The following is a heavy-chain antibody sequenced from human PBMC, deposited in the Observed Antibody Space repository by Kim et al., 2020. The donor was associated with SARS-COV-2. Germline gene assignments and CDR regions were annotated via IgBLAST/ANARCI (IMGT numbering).Heavy chain of an antibody. CDR1: GFSFSSYT. Sequence: GGSLRLSCAASGFSFSSYTMNWIRQAPGKGLEWVSYITSGSRAMKYADSVKGRFTISRDNAKNSLYLQMNSLSAEDTAVYFCVRGTNDYDYDPLSGDYWGPGTLVTVSS. CDR3: VRGTNDYDYDPLSGDY. J-gene: IGHJ4*02. CDR2: ITSGSRAM. V-gene: IGHV3-48*04. D-gene: IGHD3-16*01.